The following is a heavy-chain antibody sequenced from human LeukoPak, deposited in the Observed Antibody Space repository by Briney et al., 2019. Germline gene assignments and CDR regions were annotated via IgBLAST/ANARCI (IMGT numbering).Heavy chain of an antibody. CDR1: GGSISDYY. J-gene: IGHJ4*02. Sequence: PSETLSLTCTVSGGSISDYYWSWIRQPPGKGREWVGYINYSGNTNYNPSLKSRVTISVDTSKNQFSLKLSSVTAADTAVYYCARDRRGYTERDSYYFDYWGQGTLVTVSP. CDR2: INYSGNT. V-gene: IGHV4-59*12. CDR3: ARDRRGYTERDSYYFDY. D-gene: IGHD5-18*01.